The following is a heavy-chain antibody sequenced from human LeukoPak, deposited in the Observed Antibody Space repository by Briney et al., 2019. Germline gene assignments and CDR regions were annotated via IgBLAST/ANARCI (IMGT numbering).Heavy chain of an antibody. V-gene: IGHV4-34*01. CDR1: GGSFSGYY. D-gene: IGHD3-10*01. CDR3: ARGRLWFDHRFDY. CDR2: INHSGST. J-gene: IGHJ4*02. Sequence: SETLSLTCAVYGGSFSGYYWSWIRQPPGKGLEWIGEINHSGSTNYNPSLKSRVTISVDTSKNQFSLKLSSVTAADTAVYYCARGRLWFDHRFDYWGQGTLVTASS.